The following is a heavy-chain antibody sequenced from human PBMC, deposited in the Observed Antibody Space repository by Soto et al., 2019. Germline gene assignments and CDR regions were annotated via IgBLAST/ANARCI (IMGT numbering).Heavy chain of an antibody. V-gene: IGHV3-30*18. D-gene: IGHD3-22*01. Sequence: QARLVESGGGVVQPGRSLRLSCVASGFTFSSYGMQWVRQAPGKGLDWVAFISYGGSNQYYADSVKGRFTISRDDSKNRLYLQMNSLRPEDTAVYYCAKLMYSFDSSGFSVDYWGQGTLATVSS. CDR2: ISYGGSNQ. CDR3: AKLMYSFDSSGFSVDY. J-gene: IGHJ4*02. CDR1: GFTFSSYG.